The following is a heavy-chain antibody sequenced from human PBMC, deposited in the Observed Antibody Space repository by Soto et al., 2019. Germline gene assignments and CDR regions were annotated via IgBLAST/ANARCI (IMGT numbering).Heavy chain of an antibody. CDR3: ARDSTYLSRTYYDILTGYYLAAFDI. CDR2: ISAYNGNT. V-gene: IGHV1-18*01. D-gene: IGHD3-9*01. J-gene: IGHJ3*02. CDR1: GYTFTSYG. Sequence: ASVKVSCKASGYTFTSYGISWVRQAPGQGLEWMGWISAYNGNTNYAQKLQGRVTMTTDTSTSTAYMELRSLRSDDTAVYYCARDSTYLSRTYYDILTGYYLAAFDIWGQGTMVTVSS.